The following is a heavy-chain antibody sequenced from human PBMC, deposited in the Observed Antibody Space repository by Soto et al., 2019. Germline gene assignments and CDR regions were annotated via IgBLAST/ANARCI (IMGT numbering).Heavy chain of an antibody. CDR1: GFTFSSYA. D-gene: IGHD3-3*01. Sequence: XGSLRLSCAASGFTFSSYAMSWVRQAPGKGLEWVSGISGSGGSTYYADSVEGRFTISRDNSMDTLYLQMNSLRAEDTAVYYCAKGRDYDFWSGHRWFDPWGQGTLVTVSS. CDR3: AKGRDYDFWSGHRWFDP. CDR2: ISGSGGST. J-gene: IGHJ5*02. V-gene: IGHV3-23*01.